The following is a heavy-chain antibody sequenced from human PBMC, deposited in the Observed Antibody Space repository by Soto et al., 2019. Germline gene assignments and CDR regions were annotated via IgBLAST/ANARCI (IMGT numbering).Heavy chain of an antibody. CDR3: ARDLYRDYYDSSGYGGYFDY. CDR1: GHTFTDYG. D-gene: IGHD3-22*01. CDR2: VSSYNGTT. J-gene: IGHJ4*02. V-gene: IGHV1-18*01. Sequence: ASVKVSCKASGHTFTDYGVSWVRQAPGQGLEWMGWVSSYNGTTNYAQKLQDRVTMTTDTSTSSAYMELRSLRSDDTAVYYCARDLYRDYYDSSGYGGYFDYWGQGTLVTVSS.